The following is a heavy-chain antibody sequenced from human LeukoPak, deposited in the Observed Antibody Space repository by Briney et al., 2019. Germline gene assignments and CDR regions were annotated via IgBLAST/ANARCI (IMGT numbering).Heavy chain of an antibody. D-gene: IGHD2-2*01. CDR2: INAGNGNT. CDR1: GYTFTIYA. J-gene: IGHJ4*02. CDR3: ARAPGGEGYCSSTSCRTLDY. Sequence: ASVKVSCKASGYTFTIYAMHWVRQAPGQRLEWMGWINAGNGNTKYSQKFQGRVTITRDTSASTAYMELSSLRSEDTAVYYCARAPGGEGYCSSTSCRTLDYWGQGTLVTVSS. V-gene: IGHV1-3*01.